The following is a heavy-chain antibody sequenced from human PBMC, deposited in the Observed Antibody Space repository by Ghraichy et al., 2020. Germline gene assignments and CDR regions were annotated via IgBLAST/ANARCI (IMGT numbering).Heavy chain of an antibody. D-gene: IGHD2-15*01. J-gene: IGHJ3*02. CDR1: GFTFSNYA. CDR3: ARGDCSGGSCSSFSFMIAFDI. V-gene: IGHV3-30*04. Sequence: GASLNISCAASGFTFSNYAMHWVRQAPGKGLEWVAIISYDGSNEYYADSVKGRFTISRDNSKNTLYLQMNSLRAEDTAVYYCARGDCSGGSCSSFSFMIAFDIWGQGTMVTFSA. CDR2: ISYDGSNE.